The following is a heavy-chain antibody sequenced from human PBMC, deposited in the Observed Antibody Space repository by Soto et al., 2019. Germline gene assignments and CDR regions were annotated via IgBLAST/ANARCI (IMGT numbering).Heavy chain of an antibody. CDR3: ARRYGLSAFDI. CDR1: GGSISSYY. Sequence: SETLSLTCTVSGGSISSYYWSWIRQPPGKGLEWIGDIYYSGSTNYNPSLKSRVTISVDTSKNQFSLKLSSVTAADTAVYFCARRYGLSAFDIWGQGTMVTVSS. CDR2: IYYSGST. J-gene: IGHJ3*02. V-gene: IGHV4-59*08. D-gene: IGHD3-10*01.